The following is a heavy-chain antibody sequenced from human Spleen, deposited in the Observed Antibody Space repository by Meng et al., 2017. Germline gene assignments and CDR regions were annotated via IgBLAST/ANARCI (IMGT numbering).Heavy chain of an antibody. CDR2: LGAHDGDT. D-gene: IGHD3-10*01. CDR1: GYTFTSYG. V-gene: IGHV1-18*01. CDR3: ARGTPGRSYSDY. J-gene: IGHJ4*02. Sequence: QVQLVQSGAEVKKPGASVKVSCKASGYTFTSYGISWVRQAPGLGLEWMAWLGAHDGDTSHAPKFQGRVTVSADRPTATAYMELRSLRSDDTAVYYCARGTPGRSYSDYWGQGTLVTVSS.